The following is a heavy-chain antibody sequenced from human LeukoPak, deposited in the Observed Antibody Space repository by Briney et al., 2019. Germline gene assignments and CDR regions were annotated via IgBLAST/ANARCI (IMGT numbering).Heavy chain of an antibody. CDR2: INHSRST. CDR1: GGSFSGYY. CDR3: ARGGGGWYEDY. V-gene: IGHV4-34*01. J-gene: IGHJ4*02. D-gene: IGHD6-19*01. Sequence: SETLSLTCAVYGGSFSGYYWSWIRQPPGKGLEWIGEINHSRSTNYNPSLKSRVTISVDTSKNQFSLKLSSVTAADTAVYYCARGGGGWYEDYWGQGTLVTVSS.